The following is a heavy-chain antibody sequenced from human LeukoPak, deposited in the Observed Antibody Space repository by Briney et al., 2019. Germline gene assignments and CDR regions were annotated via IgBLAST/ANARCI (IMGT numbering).Heavy chain of an antibody. V-gene: IGHV4-34*01. CDR1: GGSFSGYY. CDR2: INHSGST. D-gene: IGHD2-15*01. J-gene: IGHJ4*02. Sequence: PSETLSLTCAVYGGSFSGYYWSWIRQPPGKGLEWIGEINHSGSTNYNPSLKSRVTISVDKSKNQFSLKLSSVTAADTAVYYCATGRGSGELYWGQGTLVTVSS. CDR3: ATGRGSGELY.